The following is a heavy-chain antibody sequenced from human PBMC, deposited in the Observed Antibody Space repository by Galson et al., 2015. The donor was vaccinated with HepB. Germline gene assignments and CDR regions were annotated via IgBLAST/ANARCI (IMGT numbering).Heavy chain of an antibody. V-gene: IGHV1-46*03. CDR2: LNPSGDST. CDR3: ATCHDYVWGTYHEGCYLPN. Sequence: SVKVSCKASGYTFTTYYTQWVRQAPGQGLEWMGMLNPSGDSTSYAQKLQGRVTMTKDTSTSTVYMELSSLRSDDTAVYYCATCHDYVWGTYHEGCYLPNWGQGTLVTVSS. CDR1: GYTFTTYY. J-gene: IGHJ4*02. D-gene: IGHD3-16*01.